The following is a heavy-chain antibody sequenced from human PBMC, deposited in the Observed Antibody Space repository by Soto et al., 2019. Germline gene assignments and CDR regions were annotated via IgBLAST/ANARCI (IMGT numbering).Heavy chain of an antibody. Sequence: PSETLSLTCTVSGGSISSGGYYWSWIRQHPGKGLEWIGYIYYSGSTYYNPSLKSRVTISVDTSKNQFSLKLSSVTAADTAVYYCAAQGYHYDFWSGYFGWGQGTLVTVS. CDR2: IYYSGST. J-gene: IGHJ4*02. D-gene: IGHD3-3*01. CDR1: GGSISSGGYY. CDR3: AAQGYHYDFWSGYFG. V-gene: IGHV4-31*03.